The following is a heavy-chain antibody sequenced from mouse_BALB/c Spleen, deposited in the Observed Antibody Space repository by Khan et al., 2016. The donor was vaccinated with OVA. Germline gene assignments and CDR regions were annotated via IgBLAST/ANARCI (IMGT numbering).Heavy chain of an antibody. J-gene: IGHJ4*01. CDR3: ARQPYYHYYVMDY. CDR2: IWSDGST. V-gene: IGHV2-6-1*01. D-gene: IGHD2-10*01. Sequence: QVQLKQSGPALVAPSQSPSITCTISGFSLTDYGVHWVRQPPGKGLEWLVVIWSDGSTTYNSALKSRLSISKDNSKSQVFLKMNSLQTDDTAVYYCARQPYYHYYVMDYWGQGTSVTVSS. CDR1: GFSLTDYG.